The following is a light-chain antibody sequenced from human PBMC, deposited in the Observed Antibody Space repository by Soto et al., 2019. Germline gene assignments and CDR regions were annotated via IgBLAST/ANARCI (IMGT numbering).Light chain of an antibody. J-gene: IGKJ5*01. CDR1: QSVSSTY. V-gene: IGKV3-20*01. Sequence: EIVLTQSPGTLSLSPEERATLSCRASQSVSSTYLAWYQQKPGQAPRLLIYAASSRATGIPDRFSGSGSGTDFTLTISRVEPEDFAVYYCQQYVSLPLTFGPGTRLEIK. CDR3: QQYVSLPLT. CDR2: AAS.